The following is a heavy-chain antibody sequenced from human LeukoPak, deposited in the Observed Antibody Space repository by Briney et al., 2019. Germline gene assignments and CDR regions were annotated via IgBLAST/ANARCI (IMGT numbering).Heavy chain of an antibody. CDR3: AKWKYSNSGIDDY. CDR2: ISGSGDNT. D-gene: IGHD6-6*01. J-gene: IGHJ4*02. CDR1: GFTFSSYV. Sequence: SGGSLRLSVAASGFTFSSYVMSWVRQVPGKGLEWASVISGSGDNTYYADSVKGRFTISRDNSKNMLYLQMNSLRAEDTAVYYCAKWKYSNSGIDDYWGQGTLVTVSS. V-gene: IGHV3-23*01.